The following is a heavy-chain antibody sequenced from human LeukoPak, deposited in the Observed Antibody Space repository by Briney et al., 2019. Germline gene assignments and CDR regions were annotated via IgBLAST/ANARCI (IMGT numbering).Heavy chain of an antibody. V-gene: IGHV1-46*01. Sequence: SVKVSCKASGYSFTNNYMHWVRQAPGQGPEWMGIINASGGSTTYAQKFQGRVTMTRDTSTSTAYMELSGLRSEDTAVYYCARSSGSLDYWGQGTLVTVSS. CDR3: ARSSGSLDY. CDR1: GYSFTNNY. CDR2: INASGGST. J-gene: IGHJ4*02. D-gene: IGHD3-10*01.